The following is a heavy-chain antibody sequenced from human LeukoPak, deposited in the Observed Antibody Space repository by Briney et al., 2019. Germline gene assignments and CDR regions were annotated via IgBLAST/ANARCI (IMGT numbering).Heavy chain of an antibody. CDR3: ARDVRFGELEDY. V-gene: IGHV4-38-2*02. CDR1: GYSISSGYY. Sequence: SETLSLTCTVSGYSISSGYYWGWIRQPPGKGLEWIGSIYHSGSTYYNPSLKSRVTISVDTSKNQFSLKLSSVTAADTAVYYCARDVRFGELEDYWGQGTLVTVSS. CDR2: IYHSGST. D-gene: IGHD3-10*01. J-gene: IGHJ4*02.